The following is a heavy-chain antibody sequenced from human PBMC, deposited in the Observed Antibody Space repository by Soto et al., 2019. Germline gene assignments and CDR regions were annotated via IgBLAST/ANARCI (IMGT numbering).Heavy chain of an antibody. CDR1: GFTFSNAW. Sequence: PGGSLRLSCAASGFTFSNAWMNWVRQAPGKGLEWVGRIKSKTDGGTTDYAAPVKGRFTISRDDSKNTLYLQMNSLKTEDTAVYYCTALLRYFDWQLKPSVSFDYWGQGTQVTVSS. CDR2: IKSKTDGGTT. J-gene: IGHJ4*02. D-gene: IGHD3-9*01. V-gene: IGHV3-15*07. CDR3: TALLRYFDWQLKPSVSFDY.